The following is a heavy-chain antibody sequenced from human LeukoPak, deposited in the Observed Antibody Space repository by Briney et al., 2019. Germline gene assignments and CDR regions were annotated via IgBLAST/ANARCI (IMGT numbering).Heavy chain of an antibody. D-gene: IGHD3-10*01. CDR2: IGGSGGST. CDR1: GFTFSSFA. J-gene: IGHJ4*02. Sequence: PGGSLRLSCAASGFTFSSFAMTWVRQAPGEGLEWVSAIGGSGGSTFYADSVKGRFTISRDNSKNTLYLQMNSLRAEDTALYYCAKSGLGDRYYFDYWGQGTLVTVSS. V-gene: IGHV3-23*01. CDR3: AKSGLGDRYYFDY.